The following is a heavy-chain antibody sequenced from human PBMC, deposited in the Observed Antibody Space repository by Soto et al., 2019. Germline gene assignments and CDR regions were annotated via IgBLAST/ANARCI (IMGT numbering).Heavy chain of an antibody. CDR2: IYYSGST. V-gene: IGHV4-59*01. CDR1: GGSISTYY. J-gene: IGHJ4*02. CDR3: GRGAGSSSGDF. Sequence: SETLSLTCTVSGGSISTYYWSWIRQPPGKGLEWIGYIYYSGSTSYNPSLKSRVTISVDTSKNQFSLNLSSVTAADTAVYYCGRGAGSSSGDFWGQGTLVTVSS. D-gene: IGHD6-25*01.